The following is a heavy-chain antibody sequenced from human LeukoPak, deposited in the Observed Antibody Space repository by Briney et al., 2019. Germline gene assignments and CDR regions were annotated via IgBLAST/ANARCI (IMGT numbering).Heavy chain of an antibody. J-gene: IGHJ4*02. CDR2: IYTSGST. CDR1: GGSIISYY. D-gene: IGHD1-26*01. V-gene: IGHV4-4*07. CDR3: ARENSGSYREFDY. Sequence: SETLSLTCTGSGGSIISYYWSWIRQPAGKGLEWIGRIYTSGSTNYNASLKSRAIMSVDTSNSQFSLKLSSVTPADTAVFYCARENSGSYREFDYWGQGTLVTVSS.